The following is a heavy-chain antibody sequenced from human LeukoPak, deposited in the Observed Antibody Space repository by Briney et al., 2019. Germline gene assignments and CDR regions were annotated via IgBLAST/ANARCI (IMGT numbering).Heavy chain of an antibody. D-gene: IGHD6-19*01. V-gene: IGHV1-46*01. Sequence: ASVKVSCKASGYTFTSYYMHWVRQAPGQGLEWMGVINPSGGSTSYAQKFQGRVTMTSDTSTSTVYLELSSLRFEDTAVYYCARVYNSGWPLDYWGQGTLATVSS. CDR2: INPSGGST. CDR3: ARVYNSGWPLDY. CDR1: GYTFTSYY. J-gene: IGHJ4*02.